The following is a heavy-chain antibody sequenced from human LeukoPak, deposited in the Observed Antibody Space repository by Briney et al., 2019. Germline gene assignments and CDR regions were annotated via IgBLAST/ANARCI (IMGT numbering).Heavy chain of an antibody. V-gene: IGHV4-39*07. Sequence: PSETLSLTCTVSGGSISSSSYYWGWIRQPPGKGLEWIGSIYYSGSTYYNPSLKSRVTISVDTSKNQFSLKLSSVTAADTAVYYCAREGDVLRFLGYMDVWGKGTTVTVSS. J-gene: IGHJ6*03. CDR2: IYYSGST. CDR3: AREGDVLRFLGYMDV. CDR1: GGSISSSSYY. D-gene: IGHD3-3*01.